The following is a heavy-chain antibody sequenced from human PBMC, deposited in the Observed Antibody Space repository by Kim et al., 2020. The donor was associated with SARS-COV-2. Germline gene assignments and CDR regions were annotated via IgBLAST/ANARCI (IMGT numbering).Heavy chain of an antibody. V-gene: IGHV1-46*01. J-gene: IGHJ5*02. CDR2: IDPSGDST. CDR1: GYTLINYY. CDR3: ARGVRAPPDNWFDP. D-gene: IGHD1-26*01. Sequence: ASVKVSCKASGYTLINYYLHWLRQAPGQGLEWMGIIDPSGDSTNYAEKFQGRVTMTRDTSTRTDYLELSSLRSEDTAVYYCARGVRAPPDNWFDPWGQGT.